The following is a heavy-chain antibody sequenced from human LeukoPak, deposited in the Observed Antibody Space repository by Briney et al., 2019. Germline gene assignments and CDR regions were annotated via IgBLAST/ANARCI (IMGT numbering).Heavy chain of an antibody. V-gene: IGHV3-30*18. J-gene: IGHJ1*01. CDR2: ISYDGSNK. D-gene: IGHD3-22*01. Sequence: GGSLRLSCAASGFTFSSYGMHWVRQAPGKGLEWVAVISYDGSNKYYADSVKGRFTTSRDNSKNTLYLQMNSLRAEDTAVYYCAKSSDSSGYYSAEYFQHWGQGTLVTVSS. CDR3: AKSSDSSGYYSAEYFQH. CDR1: GFTFSSYG.